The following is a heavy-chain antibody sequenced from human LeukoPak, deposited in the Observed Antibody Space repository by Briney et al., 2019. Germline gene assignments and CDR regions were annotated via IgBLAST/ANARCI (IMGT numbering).Heavy chain of an antibody. V-gene: IGHV5-51*01. Sequence: GESLKISCKGSGYSFPTYWIGWVRQMPGKGLEWMGIIYPGDFDTRYGPSFQGQVTISADKSISTAYLQWSSLKASDTAMYYCAKVLGEMTTIDAFDIWGQGTLVTVSS. J-gene: IGHJ3*02. CDR1: GYSFPTYW. CDR3: AKVLGEMTTIDAFDI. CDR2: IYPGDFDT. D-gene: IGHD5-24*01.